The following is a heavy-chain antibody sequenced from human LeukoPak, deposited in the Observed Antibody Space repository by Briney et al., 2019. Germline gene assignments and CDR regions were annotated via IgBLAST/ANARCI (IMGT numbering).Heavy chain of an antibody. CDR3: ARLQNRGFDYGYDDAFDV. Sequence: PSETLSLTCIVSHGSISRYYWSWIRHPPGKGLEWIGHIYYSGSTEYSPSLKSRVTISVDTSENQVSLKVTSVTAAHTAVYYCARLQNRGFDYGYDDAFDVWGQGTMVTVSS. D-gene: IGHD5-18*01. J-gene: IGHJ3*01. CDR1: HGSISRYY. CDR2: IYYSGST. V-gene: IGHV4-59*08.